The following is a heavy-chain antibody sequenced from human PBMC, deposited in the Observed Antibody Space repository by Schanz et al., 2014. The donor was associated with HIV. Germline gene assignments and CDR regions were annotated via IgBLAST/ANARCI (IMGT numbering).Heavy chain of an antibody. CDR3: VRLMSSDYDFYHYGMDV. Sequence: QVQLVESGGGVVQPGGSLRLSCAASGFTFSNYGMHWVRQAPGKGLEWVAVISYDGRNKCFGDSVKGRFTISRDNAKNTLYLQMNSLRAEDTAVYYCVRLMSSDYDFYHYGMDVWGQGTTVIVSS. CDR1: GFTFSNYG. CDR2: ISYDGRNK. V-gene: IGHV3-30*03. J-gene: IGHJ6*02. D-gene: IGHD4-17*01.